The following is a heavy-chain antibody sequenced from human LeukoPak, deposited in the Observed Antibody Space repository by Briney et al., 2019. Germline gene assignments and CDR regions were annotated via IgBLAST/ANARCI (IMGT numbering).Heavy chain of an antibody. J-gene: IGHJ3*02. V-gene: IGHV1-46*01. Sequence: ASVKVSCKASGYTFTSYYMHWVRQAPGQGLEWMGIINPSGGSTNYAQKFQGRVTMTRDTSTSTVYMDLGSLRSEDTAVYYCARAGWGSTLDAFDIWAKGQWSPSLQ. CDR2: INPSGGST. CDR3: ARAGWGSTLDAFDI. CDR1: GYTFTSYY. D-gene: IGHD3-16*01.